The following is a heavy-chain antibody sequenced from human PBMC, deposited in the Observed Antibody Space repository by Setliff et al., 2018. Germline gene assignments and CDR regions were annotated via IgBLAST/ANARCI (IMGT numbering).Heavy chain of an antibody. J-gene: IGHJ4*02. CDR3: ATWNGYSIDC. Sequence: GGSLRLSCAASGFSFRSSAMHWVRQAPGKGLEYVSAISSNGDRTYYADSVKGRFTVSRDNSKNTLFLQMGSLRAEDMAVYFCATWNGYSIDCWGQGTLVTVSS. D-gene: IGHD3-3*01. CDR1: GFSFRSSA. V-gene: IGHV3-64*02. CDR2: ISSNGDRT.